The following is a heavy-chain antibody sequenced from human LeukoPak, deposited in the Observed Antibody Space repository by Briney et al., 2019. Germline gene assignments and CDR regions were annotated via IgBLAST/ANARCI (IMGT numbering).Heavy chain of an antibody. CDR2: ISNIGTNI. D-gene: IGHD5-12*01. Sequence: GGSLRLSCAASGFTFSSYSMNWVRQAPGKGLEWISYISNIGTNIHYADSVKGRFTISRDNAKNSLYLQVHSLRAEDTAVYYCARETISAYGPDYRGQGTRVTVSS. CDR3: ARETISAYGPDY. V-gene: IGHV3-48*01. CDR1: GFTFSSYS. J-gene: IGHJ4*02.